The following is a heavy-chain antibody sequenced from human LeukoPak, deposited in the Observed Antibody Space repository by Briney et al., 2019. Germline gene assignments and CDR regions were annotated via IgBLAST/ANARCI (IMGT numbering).Heavy chain of an antibody. CDR2: IGTAGDT. V-gene: IGHV3-13*01. CDR1: GFTFSSYD. Sequence: GGSLRLSCAASGFTFSSYDMHLVRQATGKGLEWVSAIGTAGDTYYPGSVKGRFTISRENAKNSLYLQMNSLRAGDTAVYYCARALYYYDSSGYYYDAFDIWGQGTMVTVSS. J-gene: IGHJ3*02. D-gene: IGHD3-22*01. CDR3: ARALYYYDSSGYYYDAFDI.